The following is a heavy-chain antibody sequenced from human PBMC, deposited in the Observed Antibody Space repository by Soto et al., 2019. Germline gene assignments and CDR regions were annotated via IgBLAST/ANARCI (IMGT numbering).Heavy chain of an antibody. CDR1: GYSLTSYW. CDR3: ARLFDTSGWYDY. Sequence: PGESLKISCKGSGYSLTSYWIGWVRQMPGKGLERMGIIYPGDSDTRYSPSFQGQVTISADKSITTTYLQWSSLKASDTAIYYCARLFDTSGWYDYWGQGTLVTVSS. CDR2: IYPGDSDT. J-gene: IGHJ4*02. V-gene: IGHV5-51*01. D-gene: IGHD6-19*01.